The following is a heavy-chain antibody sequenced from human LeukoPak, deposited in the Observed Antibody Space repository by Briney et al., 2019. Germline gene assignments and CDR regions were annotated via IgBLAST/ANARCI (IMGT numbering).Heavy chain of an antibody. CDR1: GYTFTSYY. Sequence: ASVKVSCEASGYTFTSYYMHWVRQAPGQGLEWMGIINPSGGNTNSAQKFQGRVTMTRDTSTSTVYMELSSLRSEDTAVYYCARDVCSGGSCWDWFDPWGQGTLVTVSS. CDR2: INPSGGNT. CDR3: ARDVCSGGSCWDWFDP. D-gene: IGHD2-15*01. V-gene: IGHV1-46*01. J-gene: IGHJ5*02.